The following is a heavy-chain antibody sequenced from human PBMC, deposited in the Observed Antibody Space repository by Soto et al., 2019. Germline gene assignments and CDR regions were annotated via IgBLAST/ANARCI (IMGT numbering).Heavy chain of an antibody. D-gene: IGHD6-13*01. J-gene: IGHJ6*02. Sequence: ASVKVSCTASGYTITIYRIICVQQAQRQGLEWMGWISAYNGNTNYAQKLQGRVTMTTDTSTSTAYMELRSLRSDDTVVYYCARDPWSSSWTNYYYYGMDVWGQGTTVTVSS. CDR1: GYTITIYR. CDR2: ISAYNGNT. CDR3: ARDPWSSSWTNYYYYGMDV. V-gene: IGHV1-18*01.